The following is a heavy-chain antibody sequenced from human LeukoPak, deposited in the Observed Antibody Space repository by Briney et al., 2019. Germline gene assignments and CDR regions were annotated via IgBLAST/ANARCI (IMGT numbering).Heavy chain of an antibody. CDR1: GGTFSSYA. Sequence: SVKVSCKASGGTFSSYAISWVRQAPGQELEWMGGIIPIFGTANYAQKFQGRVTIIADESTSTAYMELSGLRSEDTAVYYCARDRDLYSGYDSSPYYFDYWGQGTLVTVSS. V-gene: IGHV1-69*01. CDR3: ARDRDLYSGYDSSPYYFDY. D-gene: IGHD5-12*01. J-gene: IGHJ4*02. CDR2: IIPIFGTA.